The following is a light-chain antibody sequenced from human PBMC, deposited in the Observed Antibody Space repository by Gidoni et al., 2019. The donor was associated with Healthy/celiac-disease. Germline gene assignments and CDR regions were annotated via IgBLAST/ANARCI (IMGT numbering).Light chain of an antibody. V-gene: IGKV1-39*01. J-gene: IGKJ1*01. CDR2: AAS. Sequence: DIQMTQSPSSLSASVGDRVTITCRASQSLSSYLNWYPQKPGKAPKLLIYAASSFQSGVPSRFSGSVSGTDFTLTLRSLQPEDFATYYCQQSYSTAWTFGQGTKVEIK. CDR1: QSLSSY. CDR3: QQSYSTAWT.